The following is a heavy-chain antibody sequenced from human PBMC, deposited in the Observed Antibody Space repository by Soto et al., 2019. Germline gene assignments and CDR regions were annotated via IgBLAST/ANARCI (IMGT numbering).Heavy chain of an antibody. CDR2: INPSGGST. CDR3: ASPLGDSGYDYK. V-gene: IGHV1-46*03. Sequence: QVQLVQSGAEVKKPGASVKVSCKASGYTFTSYYMHWVRQAPGQGLEWMGIINPSGGSTRYAQKFQGRVTMTRDTSTSTVYVELSSLRSEDPAVYYCASPLGDSGYDYKWGQGTLVTVSS. J-gene: IGHJ4*02. D-gene: IGHD5-12*01. CDR1: GYTFTSYY.